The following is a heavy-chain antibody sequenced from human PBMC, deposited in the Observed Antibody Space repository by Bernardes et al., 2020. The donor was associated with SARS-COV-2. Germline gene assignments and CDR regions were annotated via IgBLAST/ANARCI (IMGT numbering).Heavy chain of an antibody. V-gene: IGHV4-34*01. J-gene: IGHJ4*02. CDR2: INHSGTT. CDR3: ARGYIAAAAGSFDF. Sequence: SEPLPLICAVYGGSFSSYFWTWIRQPPGKGLEWIGEINHSGTTHYNSSLKSRVTISVDMSENQFSLKLTSVTAADTAVYYCARGYIAAAAGSFDFWGQGTLVTVSS. D-gene: IGHD6-25*01. CDR1: GGSFSSYF.